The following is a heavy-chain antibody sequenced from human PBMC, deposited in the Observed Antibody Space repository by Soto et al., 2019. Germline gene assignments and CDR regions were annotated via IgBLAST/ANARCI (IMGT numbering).Heavy chain of an antibody. CDR2: TYYRSKWYN. CDR3: ARDLVLDYYYSYGMDV. D-gene: IGHD2-8*01. J-gene: IGHJ6*02. Sequence: PSQTLSLTCAISGDSVSSNSAAWNWIRQSPSRGLEWLGRTYYRSKWYNDYAVSVKSRITINPDTSKNQFSLQLNSVTPEDTAVYYCARDLVLDYYYSYGMDVWGQGTTVTVSS. CDR1: GDSVSSNSAA. V-gene: IGHV6-1*01.